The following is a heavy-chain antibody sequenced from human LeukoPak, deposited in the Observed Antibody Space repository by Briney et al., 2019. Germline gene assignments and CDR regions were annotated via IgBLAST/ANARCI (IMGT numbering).Heavy chain of an antibody. Sequence: SETLSLTCTVSGGSMSSWYWSWIRQPPGTGLEWIGYIYHTGNTNYNPSLKSRATMSIDTSKNHFSLKLTSVTAADTAVYYCARGAMVVTAIDYWGQGALVTVSS. V-gene: IGHV4-59*08. CDR1: GGSMSSWY. D-gene: IGHD2-21*02. CDR2: IYHTGNT. J-gene: IGHJ4*02. CDR3: ARGAMVVTAIDY.